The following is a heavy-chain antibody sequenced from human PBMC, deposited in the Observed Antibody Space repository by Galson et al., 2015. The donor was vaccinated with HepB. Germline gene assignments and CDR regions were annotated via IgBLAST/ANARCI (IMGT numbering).Heavy chain of an antibody. D-gene: IGHD3-22*01. CDR3: ALSEMKFYDSSGYYSVGFDY. CDR1: GFTFDDYA. CDR2: ISWNSGSI. Sequence: SLRLSCAASGFTFDDYAMHWVRQAPGKGLEWVSGISWNSGSIGYADSVKGRFTISRDNAKNSLYLQMNSLRAEDTALYYCALSEMKFYDSSGYYSVGFDYWGQGTLVTVSS. J-gene: IGHJ4*02. V-gene: IGHV3-9*01.